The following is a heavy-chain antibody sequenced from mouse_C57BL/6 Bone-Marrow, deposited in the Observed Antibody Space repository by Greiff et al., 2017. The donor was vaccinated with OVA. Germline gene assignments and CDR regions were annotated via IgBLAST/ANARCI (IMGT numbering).Heavy chain of an antibody. J-gene: IGHJ4*01. Sequence: VQLQQSGPELVKPGASVKIPCKASGYTFTDYNMDWVKQSPGKSLEWIGDINPNNGGTIYNQKFKGKATLTVDKSSSTAYMELRSLTSEDTAVYYCARSLYGSSHYAMDYWGQGTSVTVSS. CDR1: GYTFTDYN. CDR2: INPNNGGT. CDR3: ARSLYGSSHYAMDY. V-gene: IGHV1-18*01. D-gene: IGHD1-1*01.